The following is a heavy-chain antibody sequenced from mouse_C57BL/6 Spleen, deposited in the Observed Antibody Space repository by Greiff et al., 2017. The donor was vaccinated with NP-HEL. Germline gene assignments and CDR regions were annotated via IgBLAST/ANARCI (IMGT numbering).Heavy chain of an antibody. CDR3: AREDYDYAWFAD. V-gene: IGHV1-26*01. CDR2: INPNNGGT. Sequence: EVQLQQSGPELVKPGASVKISCKASGYTFTDYYMNWVKQSHGKSLEWIGDINPNNGGTSYNQKFKGKATLTVDKSSSTAYMELRSLTSEDSAVYYCAREDYDYAWFADWGQGTLVTVSA. CDR1: GYTFTDYY. J-gene: IGHJ3*01. D-gene: IGHD2-4*01.